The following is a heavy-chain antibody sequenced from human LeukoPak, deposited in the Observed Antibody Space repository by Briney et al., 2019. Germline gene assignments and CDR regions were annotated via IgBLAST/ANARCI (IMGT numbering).Heavy chain of an antibody. Sequence: GRSLRLSCAASGITFSRYAMHWVRQAPGKGLVWVSRLISDGSSASYADSVKGRFTISRDNTKNTLYLEMHSLRAEDTAVYYCVRDSRYCPDVWGQGTTVTVSS. CDR2: LISDGSSA. V-gene: IGHV3-74*01. J-gene: IGHJ6*02. CDR3: VRDSRYCPDV. D-gene: IGHD2-15*01. CDR1: GITFSRYA.